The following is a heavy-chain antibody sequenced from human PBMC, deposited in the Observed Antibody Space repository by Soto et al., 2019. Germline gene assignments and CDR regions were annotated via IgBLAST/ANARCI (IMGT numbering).Heavy chain of an antibody. Sequence: QVQLQQWGAGLLKTSETLSLTCAVYGGSFSGYYWSWIRQPPGKGLEWIGEINHSGSTNYNPSLKSRVTISVDTSKNQFSLKLSSVTAADTAVYYCARLPRLGYCSGGSCYPNWFDPWGQGTLVSVSS. CDR1: GGSFSGYY. D-gene: IGHD2-15*01. V-gene: IGHV4-34*01. CDR3: ARLPRLGYCSGGSCYPNWFDP. CDR2: INHSGST. J-gene: IGHJ5*02.